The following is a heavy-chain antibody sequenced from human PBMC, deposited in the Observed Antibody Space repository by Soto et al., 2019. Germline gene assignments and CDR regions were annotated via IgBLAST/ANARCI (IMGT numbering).Heavy chain of an antibody. J-gene: IGHJ4*01. V-gene: IGHV3-30*18. Sequence: HPGGSLRPPCAASGFTFSSYGMPWVRQAPGKGLGWVAVISYDGSNKYYADSVKGRFTISRDNSKTTLYLQMNSLRAEDTAVYYCAKDLGASGELLFGYWGQGTLVTVSS. CDR2: ISYDGSNK. CDR1: GFTFSSYG. D-gene: IGHD3-10*01. CDR3: AKDLGASGELLFGY.